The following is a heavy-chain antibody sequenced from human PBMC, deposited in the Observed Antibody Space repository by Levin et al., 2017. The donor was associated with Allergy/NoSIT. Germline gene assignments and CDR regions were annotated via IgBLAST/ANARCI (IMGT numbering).Heavy chain of an antibody. CDR3: ARDLRGYYDSTGYSLVLGY. CDR2: IRSRDYGGTT. D-gene: IGHD3-22*01. Sequence: GGSLRLSCSTSGFTLGDYAITWFRQAPGKGLEWVGFIRSRDYGGTTEYAASLKGRFIISRDDSKGIAYLQMNSLKTEDTAVYFCARDLRGYYDSTGYSLVLGYWGQGSLVTVSS. V-gene: IGHV3-49*03. J-gene: IGHJ4*02. CDR1: GFTLGDYA.